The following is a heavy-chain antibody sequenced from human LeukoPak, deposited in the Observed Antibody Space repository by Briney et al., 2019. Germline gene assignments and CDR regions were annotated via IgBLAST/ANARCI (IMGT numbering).Heavy chain of an antibody. J-gene: IGHJ4*02. V-gene: IGHV3-30*03. D-gene: IGHD7-27*01. CDR1: GFTFSSYG. CDR2: ISYDGSNK. CDR3: ARAQKLGTIDY. Sequence: GGSLRLSCAASGFTFSSYGMHWVRQAPGKGLEWVAVISYDGSNKYYADSVKGRFTISRDNSKNTLYLQMNSLRAEDTAVYYCARAQKLGTIDYWGQGTLVTVSS.